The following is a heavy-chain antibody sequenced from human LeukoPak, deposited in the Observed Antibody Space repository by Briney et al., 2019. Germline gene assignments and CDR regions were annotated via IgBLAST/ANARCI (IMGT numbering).Heavy chain of an antibody. Sequence: PGESLRLSCAASGFTFSNAWMSWVRQGPGKGLEWVGRIKSKTDGGTTDYAAPVKGRFTISRDDSKNTLYLQMNSLKTEDTAVYYCTTEGYYGSGSYNYWGQGTLVTVSS. CDR1: GFTFSNAW. CDR3: TTEGYYGSGSYNY. J-gene: IGHJ4*02. V-gene: IGHV3-15*01. CDR2: IKSKTDGGTT. D-gene: IGHD3-10*01.